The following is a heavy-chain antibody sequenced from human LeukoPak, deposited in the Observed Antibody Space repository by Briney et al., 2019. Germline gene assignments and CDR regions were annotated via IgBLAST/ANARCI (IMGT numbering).Heavy chain of an antibody. CDR2: IYHSGST. Sequence: SETLSLTCAVSGGSISSGGYSWSWIRQPPGTGLEWIGYIYHSGSTYYNPSLKSRVTISVDRSKNQFSLKLSSVTAADTAVYYCARSVESTAPFYYNYYGMDVWGQGTTVTVSS. J-gene: IGHJ6*02. D-gene: IGHD2-8*02. V-gene: IGHV4-30-2*01. CDR1: GGSISSGGYS. CDR3: ARSVESTAPFYYNYYGMDV.